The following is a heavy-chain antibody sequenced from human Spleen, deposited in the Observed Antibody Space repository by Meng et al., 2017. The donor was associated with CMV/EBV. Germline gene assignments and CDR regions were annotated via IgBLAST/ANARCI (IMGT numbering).Heavy chain of an antibody. J-gene: IGHJ4*02. V-gene: IGHV4-34*01. CDR2: FSHSGST. CDR1: GSSFSGFY. D-gene: IGHD3-10*01. Sequence: SETLSLTCVVNGSSFSGFYWNWIRQSPGRGLQWIGEFSHSGSTNYNPSLNSRVTISVDTSKNQFSLILSSVTAADTAVYYCAIQRVSYYYFHYWGQGTLVTVSS. CDR3: AIQRVSYYYFHY.